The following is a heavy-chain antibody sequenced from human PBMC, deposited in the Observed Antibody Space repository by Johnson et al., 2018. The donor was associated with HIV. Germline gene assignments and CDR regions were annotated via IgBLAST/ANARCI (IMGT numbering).Heavy chain of an antibody. Sequence: QMLLVESGGGVVQPGRSLRLSCAASVFTFSSYAMHWVRQAPGKGLEWVAVISYAGSNKYYADSVKGRFTISRDNSKNTLYLQMNSLRAEDTAVYYCAKSERAAAVPDAFDIWGQGTMVTVSS. D-gene: IGHD6-13*01. CDR3: AKSERAAAVPDAFDI. CDR1: VFTFSSYA. V-gene: IGHV3-30-3*02. CDR2: ISYAGSNK. J-gene: IGHJ3*02.